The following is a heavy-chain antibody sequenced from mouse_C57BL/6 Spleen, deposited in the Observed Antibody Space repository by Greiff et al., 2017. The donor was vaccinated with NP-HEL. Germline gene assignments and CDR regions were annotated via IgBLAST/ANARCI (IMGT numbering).Heavy chain of an antibody. V-gene: IGHV5-16*01. CDR2: INYDGSST. Sequence: EVKLEESEGGLVQPGSSMKLSCTASGFTFSDYYMAWVRQVPEKGLEWVANINYDGSSTYYLDSLKSRFIISRDNAKNILYLQMSSLKSEDTATYYCARDQYYYGSKGYFDVWGTGTTVTVSS. CDR3: ARDQYYYGSKGYFDV. J-gene: IGHJ1*03. D-gene: IGHD1-1*01. CDR1: GFTFSDYY.